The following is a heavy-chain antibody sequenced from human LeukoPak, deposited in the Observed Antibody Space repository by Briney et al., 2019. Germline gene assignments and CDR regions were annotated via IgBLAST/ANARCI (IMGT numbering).Heavy chain of an antibody. Sequence: SETLSLTCTVSGGSISSYYWSWIRQPAGKGLDWIGRIYTSGSTNYNPSLKSRVTMSVDTSKHQFSLKLSSVTAADTAVYYCATRETGSYYYYMDVWGKGTTVTVSS. V-gene: IGHV4-4*07. CDR2: IYTSGST. D-gene: IGHD1-1*01. CDR1: GGSISSYY. CDR3: ATRETGSYYYYMDV. J-gene: IGHJ6*03.